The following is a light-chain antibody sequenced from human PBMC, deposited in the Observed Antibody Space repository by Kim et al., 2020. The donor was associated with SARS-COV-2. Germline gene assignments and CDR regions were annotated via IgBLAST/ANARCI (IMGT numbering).Light chain of an antibody. J-gene: IGLJ3*02. CDR3: LLLYSGARV. V-gene: IGLV7-46*01. Sequence: PGGTVTLTCDSSTGTVTSGHYPYWFQRKPGQAPRTLIYDANKKHSWTPARFSGSLLGGKAALTLSGAQPEDEADYYCLLLYSGARVFGGGTQLTVL. CDR2: DAN. CDR1: TGTVTSGHY.